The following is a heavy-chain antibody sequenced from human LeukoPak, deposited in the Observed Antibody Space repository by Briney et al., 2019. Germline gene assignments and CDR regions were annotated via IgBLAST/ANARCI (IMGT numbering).Heavy chain of an antibody. D-gene: IGHD3-9*01. CDR3: ARVLRYFDWLAQPNDAFDI. J-gene: IGHJ3*02. Sequence: GGSLRLSCAASGFTVSSNYMSWVRQAPGKGLEWVSVIYSGGSTYYADSVKGRFTISRDNSKNTLYLQMNSLRAEDTAVYYCARVLRYFDWLAQPNDAFDIWGQGTMVTVSS. V-gene: IGHV3-53*01. CDR1: GFTVSSNY. CDR2: IYSGGST.